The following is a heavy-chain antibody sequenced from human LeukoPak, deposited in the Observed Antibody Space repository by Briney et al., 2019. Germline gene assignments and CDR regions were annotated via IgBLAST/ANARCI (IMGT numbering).Heavy chain of an antibody. Sequence: GGSLRLSCVASEFIFSDYWMSWVRRAPGKGLEWVSSISSSSTYIYYADSVKGRFTISRDNAKNSLYLQMNSLRAEDTAVYYCARETYCSSTSCYFDYWGQGSLVTVSS. CDR1: EFIFSDYW. J-gene: IGHJ4*02. CDR2: ISSSSTYI. CDR3: ARETYCSSTSCYFDY. V-gene: IGHV3-21*01. D-gene: IGHD2-2*01.